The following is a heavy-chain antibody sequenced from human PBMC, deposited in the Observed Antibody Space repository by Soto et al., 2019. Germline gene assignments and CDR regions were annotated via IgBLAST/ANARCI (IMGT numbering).Heavy chain of an antibody. CDR1: GFSLSTSGVG. Sequence: QITLKESGPTLVKPTQTLTLTCTFSGFSLSTSGVGVGWIRQPPGKALEWLALIYWNDDKRYSPSLKSRLTITKDTSKNQVVLTMTNMDPVDTATYCCAHRRSTGWTALIDYWGQGTLVTVSS. J-gene: IGHJ4*02. D-gene: IGHD2-2*01. V-gene: IGHV2-5*01. CDR2: IYWNDDK. CDR3: AHRRSTGWTALIDY.